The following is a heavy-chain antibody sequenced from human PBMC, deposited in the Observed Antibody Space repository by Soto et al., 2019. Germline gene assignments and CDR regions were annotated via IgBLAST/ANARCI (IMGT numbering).Heavy chain of an antibody. CDR2: VSFDGSNK. J-gene: IGHJ6*02. CDR3: ARLPGPLVAVPYIYPLDGREAMSDVDV. V-gene: IGHV3-30-3*01. D-gene: IGHD6-19*01. Sequence: QMQLVESGGGVVQPGGSLRLSCAASGFTFNYYPMHWVRQAPGKGLEWVAVVSFDGSNKYYADSVKGRFTISKDNSKNTLYLQMNSLRREDTAVYYCARLPGPLVAVPYIYPLDGREAMSDVDVWGQGTTVTVSS. CDR1: GFTFNYYP.